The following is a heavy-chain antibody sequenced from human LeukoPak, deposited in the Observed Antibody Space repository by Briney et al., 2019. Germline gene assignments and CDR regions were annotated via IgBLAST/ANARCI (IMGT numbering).Heavy chain of an antibody. D-gene: IGHD2-2*01. V-gene: IGHV3-23*01. Sequence: GGSLRLSCVASGLTFGNYGMNWVRQAPGKGLEWVSSIGGGGYTTYYADSVRGRFTISRDNSKNTMYLQMNNLRAEDTAIYYCAKDRDCSSTGCYVFANWGQGTLVTVSS. J-gene: IGHJ4*02. CDR3: AKDRDCSSTGCYVFAN. CDR1: GLTFGNYG. CDR2: IGGGGYTT.